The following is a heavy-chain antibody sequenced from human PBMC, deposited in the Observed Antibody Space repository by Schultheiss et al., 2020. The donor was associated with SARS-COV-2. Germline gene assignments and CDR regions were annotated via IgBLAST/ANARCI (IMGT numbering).Heavy chain of an antibody. CDR3: ARDWGDQYYFDY. Sequence: GGSLRLSCAASGFTFSSYSMNWVRQAPGKGLEWVSSISSSSSYIYYADSAKGRFTISRDNAKNSLYLQMNSLRAEDTAVYYCARDWGDQYYFDYWGQGTLVTVSS. CDR1: GFTFSSYS. CDR2: ISSSSSYI. V-gene: IGHV3-21*01. D-gene: IGHD7-27*01. J-gene: IGHJ4*02.